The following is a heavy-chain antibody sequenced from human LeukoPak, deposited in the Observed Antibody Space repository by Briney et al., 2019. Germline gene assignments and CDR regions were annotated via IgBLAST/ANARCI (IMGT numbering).Heavy chain of an antibody. Sequence: GGSLRLSCAASGFTFSNYGMHWVRQAPGKGLEWVAFTLLNGNNNYYADSVKGRFTISRDNSKNTLYLQMNSLRPEDTAVYSCARDLLEAVAGTRGFDYWGQGILVTVSS. CDR3: ARDLLEAVAGTRGFDY. CDR1: GFTFSNYG. J-gene: IGHJ4*02. CDR2: TLLNGNNN. V-gene: IGHV3-30*02. D-gene: IGHD6-19*01.